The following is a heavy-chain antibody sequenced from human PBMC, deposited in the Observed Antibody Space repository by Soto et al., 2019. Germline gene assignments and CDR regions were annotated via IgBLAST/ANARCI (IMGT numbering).Heavy chain of an antibody. D-gene: IGHD5-12*01. CDR3: SRAGDRGGYEEVNDALDF. J-gene: IGHJ3*01. CDR1: GFTFGRYI. CDR2: ISSTGSYI. V-gene: IGHV3-21*04. Sequence: GSLRLSCAASGFTFGRYIMNWVRQAPGKGLEWVSSISSTGSYINHADSMRGRSTISRDNANTSLYLQMNSQKGGATAVYYCSRAGDRGGYEEVNDALDFWGQGTMVTVSS.